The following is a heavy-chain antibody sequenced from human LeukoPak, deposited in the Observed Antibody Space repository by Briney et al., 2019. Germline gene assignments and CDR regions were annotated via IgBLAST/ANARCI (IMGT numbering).Heavy chain of an antibody. Sequence: GGSLRLPCAASGFTFSSYAMSWVRQAPGKGLEWVSAISGSGGSTYYADSVKGRFTISRDNSKNTLYLQMNSLRAEDTAVYYCAKGERYSSGWYNYWGQGTLVTVSS. D-gene: IGHD6-19*01. CDR2: ISGSGGST. J-gene: IGHJ4*02. CDR3: AKGERYSSGWYNY. V-gene: IGHV3-23*01. CDR1: GFTFSSYA.